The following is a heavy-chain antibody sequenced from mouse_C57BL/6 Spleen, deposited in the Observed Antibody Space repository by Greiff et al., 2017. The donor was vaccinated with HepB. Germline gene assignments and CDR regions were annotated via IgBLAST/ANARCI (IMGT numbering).Heavy chain of an antibody. J-gene: IGHJ3*01. D-gene: IGHD2-1*01. CDR1: GYSFTGYY. Sequence: EVKLMESGPELVKPGASVKISCKASGYSFTGYYMNWVKQSPEKSLEWIGEINPSTGGTTYNQKFKAKATLTVDKSSSTAYMQLKSLTSEDSAVYYCATYGNLPAWFAYWGQGTLVTVSA. V-gene: IGHV1-42*01. CDR3: ATYGNLPAWFAY. CDR2: INPSTGGT.